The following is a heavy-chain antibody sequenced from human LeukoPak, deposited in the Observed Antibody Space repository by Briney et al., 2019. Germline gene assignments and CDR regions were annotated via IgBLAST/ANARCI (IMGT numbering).Heavy chain of an antibody. D-gene: IGHD3-3*01. J-gene: IGHJ4*02. CDR1: GFIFSDYA. V-gene: IGHV3-48*01. Sequence: EGSLRLSCEASGFIFSDYAMNWVRQAQGKGLEFVSYISSSGEVTFYADSVMGRFTISRDAAKNSLFLQMTGLRGEDTAVYYCARGYDFSSGSKRGFDNWGQGTLVTVSS. CDR3: ARGYDFSSGSKRGFDN. CDR2: ISSSGEVT.